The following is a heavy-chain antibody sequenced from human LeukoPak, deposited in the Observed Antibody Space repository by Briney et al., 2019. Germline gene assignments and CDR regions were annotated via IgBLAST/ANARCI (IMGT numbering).Heavy chain of an antibody. D-gene: IGHD6-19*01. J-gene: IGHJ4*02. CDR2: NNPNSGGT. CDR1: GYTFTGYY. V-gene: IGHV1-2*02. Sequence: ASVKVSCKASGYTFTGYYMHWVRQAPGQGPEWMGCNNPNSGGTNYAQKFQGRVNMTRDTSISTAYMELRRLRSDDTAVYYCARGGVSSGWYGSYFDFWGQGTLVTVSS. CDR3: ARGGVSSGWYGSYFDF.